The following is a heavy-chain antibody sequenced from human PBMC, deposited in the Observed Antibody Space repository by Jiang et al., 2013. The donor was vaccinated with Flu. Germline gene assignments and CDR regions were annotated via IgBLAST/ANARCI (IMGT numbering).Heavy chain of an antibody. J-gene: IGHJ6*02. CDR2: IYHSGST. CDR3: AREGGYDYTRKGGMDV. Sequence: TLSLTCTVSGYSISSGYYWGWIRQPPGKGLEWIGSIYHSGSTYYNPSLKSRVTISVDTSKNQFSLKLSSVTAADTAVYYCAREGGYDYTRKGGMDVWGQGTTVTVSS. CDR1: GYSISSGYY. V-gene: IGHV4-38-2*02. D-gene: IGHD5-12*01.